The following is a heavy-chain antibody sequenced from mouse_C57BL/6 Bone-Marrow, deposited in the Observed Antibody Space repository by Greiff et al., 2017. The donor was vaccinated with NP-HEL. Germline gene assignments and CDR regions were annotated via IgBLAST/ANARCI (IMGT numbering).Heavy chain of an antibody. Sequence: VQLKESGAELVKPGASVKLSCTASGFTIKDYYMPWVKQRPEQGLEWIGRIDPEDGDTKYAPKFQGKATITADTSSNTAYLQLSSLTSEDTAVYYCARSDGYDHYFDYWGQGTTVTVSS. CDR2: IDPEDGDT. V-gene: IGHV14-2*01. CDR3: ARSDGYDHYFDY. CDR1: GFTIKDYY. J-gene: IGHJ2*01. D-gene: IGHD2-2*01.